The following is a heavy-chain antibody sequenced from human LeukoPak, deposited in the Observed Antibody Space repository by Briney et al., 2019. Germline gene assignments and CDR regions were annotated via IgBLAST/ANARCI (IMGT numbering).Heavy chain of an antibody. CDR3: ARDGSYYDILTGYYDY. V-gene: IGHV3-21*01. Sequence: GGSLRLSCAASGFTFSNYSMNWVRQAPGKGLEWVSSISSSSIYIYYADSLKGRFTISRDNAKNSLSLQMNSLRAEDTAVYYCARDGSYYDILTGYYDYWGQRTLVTVSS. D-gene: IGHD3-9*01. CDR1: GFTFSNYS. J-gene: IGHJ4*02. CDR2: ISSSSIYI.